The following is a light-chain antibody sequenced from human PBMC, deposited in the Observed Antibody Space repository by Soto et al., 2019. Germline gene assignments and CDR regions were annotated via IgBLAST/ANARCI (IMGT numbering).Light chain of an antibody. CDR1: SSDVGGYEY. CDR3: ISFAGSHYV. Sequence: QSVLTQPPSASGSPGQSVTISCTGTSSDVGGYEYVSWYQQHPGKAPKLIIYEVLKRPSGVPDRFSGSKSANTASLTVSGLQAEDEADYYCISFAGSHYVFGTGTKLPS. CDR2: EVL. J-gene: IGLJ1*01. V-gene: IGLV2-8*01.